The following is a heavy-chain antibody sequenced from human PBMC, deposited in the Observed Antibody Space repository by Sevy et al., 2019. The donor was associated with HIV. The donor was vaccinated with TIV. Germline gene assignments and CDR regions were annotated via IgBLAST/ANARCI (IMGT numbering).Heavy chain of an antibody. V-gene: IGHV3-7*03. Sequence: GGSLRLSCAASGFTFSSYWMSWVRQAPGKGLEWVANIKQDGSEKYYVDSVKGRFTISRDNAKNSLYLQMNSLRAEDTAVYYCARAYSSSWYSPAEYFQHWGQCTLVTVSS. J-gene: IGHJ1*01. CDR1: GFTFSSYW. CDR2: IKQDGSEK. CDR3: ARAYSSSWYSPAEYFQH. D-gene: IGHD6-13*01.